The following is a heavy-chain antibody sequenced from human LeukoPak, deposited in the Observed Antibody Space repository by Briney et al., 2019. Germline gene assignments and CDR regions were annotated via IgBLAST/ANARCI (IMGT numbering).Heavy chain of an antibody. D-gene: IGHD6-19*01. J-gene: IGHJ4*01. CDR2: ISYDGSNK. CDR3: ASAYSTGWYPYY. CDR1: GFTFSSYG. Sequence: PGGSLRLSCAASGFTFSSYGMHWVRQAPGKGLEWVAVISYDGSNKYYADSVKGRFTISRDNSKNTLYLQMNSLRAEDTAVYYCASAYSTGWYPYYWVHGSLVTVSS. V-gene: IGHV3-30*03.